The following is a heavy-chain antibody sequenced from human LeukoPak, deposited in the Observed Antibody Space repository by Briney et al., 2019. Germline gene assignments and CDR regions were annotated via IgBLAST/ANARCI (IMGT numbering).Heavy chain of an antibody. V-gene: IGHV4-59*08. CDR2: FYYSGST. D-gene: IGHD3-9*01. CDR1: GGSISGNY. J-gene: IGHJ4*02. CDR3: ARHEGVTGYYPLDY. Sequence: SETLSLTCTVSGGSISGNYWSWMRQPPGKGLEWIGYFYYSGSTTYNPSLKSRVTISVDTSRNQFSLKLSSVTAADTAIYYCARHEGVTGYYPLDYWGQGTLVTVSS.